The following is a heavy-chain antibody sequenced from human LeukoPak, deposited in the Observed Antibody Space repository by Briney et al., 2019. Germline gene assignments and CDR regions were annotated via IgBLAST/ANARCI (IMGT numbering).Heavy chain of an antibody. V-gene: IGHV4-4*07. Sequence: SETLSLTCSVSGGSISGYYWTWIRQPAGKGLEWIGRVYTSGSTHYNPSLKTRLTMSVDTSKNQFSLKLSSVTAADTAVYHCARLITGTTTAFDIWGQGTMVTVSS. CDR3: ARLITGTTTAFDI. CDR1: GGSISGYY. D-gene: IGHD1-7*01. J-gene: IGHJ3*02. CDR2: VYTSGST.